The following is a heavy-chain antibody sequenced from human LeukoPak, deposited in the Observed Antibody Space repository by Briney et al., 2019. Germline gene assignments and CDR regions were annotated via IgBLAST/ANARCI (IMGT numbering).Heavy chain of an antibody. V-gene: IGHV4-4*07. CDR3: ARDYGYDYVWGSYRYGGLVY. J-gene: IGHJ4*02. Sequence: SETLSLTCTVSGGSISSYYWSWIRQPAGKGLEWIGRIYASGSTNYNPSLKSRVTMSVDTSKNQFSLKLSSVTAADTAVYYCARDYGYDYVWGSYRYGGLVYWGQGTLVTVSS. CDR2: IYASGST. D-gene: IGHD3-16*02. CDR1: GGSISSYY.